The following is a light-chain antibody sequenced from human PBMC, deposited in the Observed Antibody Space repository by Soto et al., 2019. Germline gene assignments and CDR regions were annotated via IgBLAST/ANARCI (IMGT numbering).Light chain of an antibody. CDR1: SSDVGGYNY. Sequence: QSALTQPPSASGSPGQSVTISCTGTSSDVGGYNYVSWYQQHPGKAPKLMIYEVSNRPSGVPDRFSGSKSGNTASLTVSGLQAEDEADYYSSSYAGSNNLYVFGTGTKLTVL. CDR3: SSYAGSNNLYV. V-gene: IGLV2-8*01. CDR2: EVS. J-gene: IGLJ1*01.